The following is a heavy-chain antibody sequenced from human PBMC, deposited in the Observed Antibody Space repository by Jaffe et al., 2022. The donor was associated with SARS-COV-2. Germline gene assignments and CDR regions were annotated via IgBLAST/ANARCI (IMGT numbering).Heavy chain of an antibody. CDR1: GGSISSGSYY. V-gene: IGHV4-61*02. J-gene: IGHJ4*02. CDR3: ARAPHPYYLRFLEWDAVYFDY. Sequence: QVQLQESGPGLVKPSQTLSLTCTVSGGSISSGSYYWSWIRQPAGKGLEWIGRIYTSGSTNYNPSLKSRVTISVDTSKNQFSLKLSSVTAADTAVYYCARAPHPYYLRFLEWDAVYFDYWGQGTLVTVSS. D-gene: IGHD3-3*01. CDR2: IYTSGST.